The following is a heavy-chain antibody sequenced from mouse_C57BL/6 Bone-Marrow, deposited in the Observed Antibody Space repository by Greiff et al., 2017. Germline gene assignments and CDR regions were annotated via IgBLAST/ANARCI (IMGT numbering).Heavy chain of an antibody. V-gene: IGHV1-76*01. Sequence: QVQLQQSGAELVRPGASVKLSCKASGYTFTDYYINWVKQRPGQGLEWIARIYPGSGSTYYTEKFKGKATLTAEKSSSTAYMQLSSLSSEDSAVYCCASFPFAYWGQGTLVTVSA. CDR2: IYPGSGST. CDR1: GYTFTDYY. CDR3: ASFPFAY. J-gene: IGHJ3*01.